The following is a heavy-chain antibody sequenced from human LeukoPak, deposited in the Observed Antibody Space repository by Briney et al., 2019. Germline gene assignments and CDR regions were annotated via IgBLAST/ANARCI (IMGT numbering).Heavy chain of an antibody. CDR1: GFTVSRSY. D-gene: IGHD3-9*01. J-gene: IGHJ4*02. CDR3: ARATGTPLDY. V-gene: IGHV3-66*01. CDR2: MYASGGT. Sequence: GGSLRVSCTVSGFTVSRSYMTWVRQAPGKGLEWVSVMYASGGTYYADSVKGRFTISRDTSKNTLYLQMNTLRADDTAVYYCARATGTPLDYWGQGTLVTVSS.